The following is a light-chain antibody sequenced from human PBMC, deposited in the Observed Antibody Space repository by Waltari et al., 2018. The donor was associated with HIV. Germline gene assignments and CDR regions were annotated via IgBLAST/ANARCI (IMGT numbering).Light chain of an antibody. CDR3: CSYGKMSTRVV. CDR1: TSDVTTYKL. CDR2: ADN. J-gene: IGLJ3*02. Sequence: QSALTQPASVSASPGQSITISCTGTTSDVTTYKLVSWYQQYPGKAPKLIIYADNERPSGISSRFSGSRSDNTASLTISGLQAEDEADYYCCSYGKMSTRVVFGGGTKLTVL. V-gene: IGLV2-23*01.